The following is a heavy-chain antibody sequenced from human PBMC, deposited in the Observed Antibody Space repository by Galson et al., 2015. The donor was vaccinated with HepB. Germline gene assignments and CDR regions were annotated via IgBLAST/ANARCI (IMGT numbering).Heavy chain of an antibody. V-gene: IGHV3-30*04. D-gene: IGHD4-17*01. J-gene: IGHJ2*01. CDR2: ISYDGSNK. CDR1: GFTFSSYA. CDR3: ARAKEDYGDHEGWYFDL. Sequence: SLRLSCAASGFTFSSYAMHWVRQAPGKGLEWVAVISYDGSNKYYADSVKGRFTISRDNSKNTLYLQMNSLRAEDTAVYYCARAKEDYGDHEGWYFDLWGRGTLVTVSS.